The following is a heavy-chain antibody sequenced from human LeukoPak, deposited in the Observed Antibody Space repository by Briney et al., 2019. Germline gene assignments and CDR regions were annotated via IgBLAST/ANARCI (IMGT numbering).Heavy chain of an antibody. Sequence: GGSLRLACAASRYTFSNYWLGWVRHDPGKGLEWVSNIKYVRSEKYYVDSVKGRFTISRDNAKNSLYLQMNSLRAEDTAVYYCARDIEAAGLFFDYWGQGTLVTVSS. D-gene: IGHD6-13*01. CDR2: IKYVRSEK. J-gene: IGHJ4*02. CDR3: ARDIEAAGLFFDY. V-gene: IGHV3-7*01. CDR1: RYTFSNYW.